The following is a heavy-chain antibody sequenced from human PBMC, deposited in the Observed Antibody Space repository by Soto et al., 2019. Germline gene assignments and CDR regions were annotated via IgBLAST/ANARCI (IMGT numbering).Heavy chain of an antibody. CDR3: ATDRYCSSTSCYDVDY. Sequence: GASVKVSCKVSGYTLTELSMHWVRQAPGKGLEWMGGFDPEDGETIYAQKFQGRVTMTEDTSTDTACMELSSLRSEDTAVYYCATDRYCSSTSCYDVDYWGQGTLVTVSS. CDR2: FDPEDGET. V-gene: IGHV1-24*01. J-gene: IGHJ4*02. CDR1: GYTLTELS. D-gene: IGHD2-2*01.